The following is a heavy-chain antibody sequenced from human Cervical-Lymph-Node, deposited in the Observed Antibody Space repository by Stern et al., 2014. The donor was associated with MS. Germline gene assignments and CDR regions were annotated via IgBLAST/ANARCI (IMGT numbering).Heavy chain of an antibody. D-gene: IGHD3-3*01. Sequence: EMQLVESGGGLVQPGGSLRVSCGASGFTFSNYAMSWVRQAPGKGLEWVSGISASCSGTYYADSVKGRFTISRDNSKTTLYLQIHSLRAEDTATFYCATTYYGVFDYWGRGTLVTVSS. J-gene: IGHJ4*02. CDR3: ATTYYGVFDY. CDR1: GFTFSNYA. CDR2: ISASCSGT. V-gene: IGHV3-23*04.